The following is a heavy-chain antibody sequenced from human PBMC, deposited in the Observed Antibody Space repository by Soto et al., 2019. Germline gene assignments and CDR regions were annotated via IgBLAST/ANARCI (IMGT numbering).Heavy chain of an antibody. CDR2: IYYSGST. J-gene: IGHJ4*02. D-gene: IGHD2-15*01. V-gene: IGHV4-31*03. Sequence: SETLSLTCTVSGGSISSGGYYWSWIRQHPGKGLEWIGYIYYSGSTYYNPSLKSRVTISVDTSKNQFSLKLSSVTAADTAVYYCARDLNAGGYFDYWGQGTLVTVSS. CDR1: GGSISSGGYY. CDR3: ARDLNAGGYFDY.